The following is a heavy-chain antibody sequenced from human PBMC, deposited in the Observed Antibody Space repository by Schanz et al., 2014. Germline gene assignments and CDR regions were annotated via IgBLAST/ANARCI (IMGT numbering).Heavy chain of an antibody. CDR1: GFTFSNYN. D-gene: IGHD6-13*01. Sequence: EVQLVESGGGLVQPGGSLRLSCEASGFTFSNYNMNWVRQAPGKGLEWVSYISRSSSTIYYTDSVKGRFTISRDNAKNSVFLQMNGLRDEATAVYYCATETYSSSWCFDYWGQGTLVTVSS. CDR2: ISRSSSTI. V-gene: IGHV3-48*02. J-gene: IGHJ4*02. CDR3: ATETYSSSWCFDY.